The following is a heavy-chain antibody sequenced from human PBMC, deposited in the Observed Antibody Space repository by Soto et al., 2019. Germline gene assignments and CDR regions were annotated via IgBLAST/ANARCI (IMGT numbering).Heavy chain of an antibody. CDR2: IYYSGST. D-gene: IGHD4-17*01. Sequence: SETLSLTCTVSGGSISGYYWRWIRQPPGKGLEWIGYIYYSGSTNYNPSLKSRVTISVDTSKNQFSLKLSSVTAADTAVYYCARWYGGSLDYWGQGTLVTVSS. CDR1: GGSISGYY. CDR3: ARWYGGSLDY. J-gene: IGHJ4*02. V-gene: IGHV4-59*01.